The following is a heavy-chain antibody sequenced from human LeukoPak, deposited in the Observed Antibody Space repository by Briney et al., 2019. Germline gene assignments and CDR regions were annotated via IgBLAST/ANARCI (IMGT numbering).Heavy chain of an antibody. CDR2: ISSSGTTI. Sequence: GGSLRLSCAASGFTFSSYEMNWVRQAPGKGLEWVSYISSSGTTIYYADSVKGRFTISRDNAKNSLYLQMNSLRAEDTAVYYCGRVGVVVAATGNLWFDPWGQGTLVTVSS. J-gene: IGHJ5*02. CDR3: GRVGVVVAATGNLWFDP. D-gene: IGHD2-15*01. CDR1: GFTFSSYE. V-gene: IGHV3-48*03.